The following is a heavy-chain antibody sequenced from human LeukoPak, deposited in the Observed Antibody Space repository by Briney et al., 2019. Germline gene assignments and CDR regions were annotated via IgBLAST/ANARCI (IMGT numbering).Heavy chain of an antibody. CDR3: AKDLWYPQQWLAGGYYYYYYGMDV. CDR2: ISYDGSNK. CDR1: GFTFSSYG. Sequence: PGGSLRLSCAASGFTFSSYGMHWVRQAPGKGLEWVAVISYDGSNKYYADSVKGRFTISRDNSKNTLYLQMNSLRAEDTAVYYCAKDLWYPQQWLAGGYYYYYYGMDVWGQGTTVTVSS. D-gene: IGHD6-19*01. J-gene: IGHJ6*02. V-gene: IGHV3-30*18.